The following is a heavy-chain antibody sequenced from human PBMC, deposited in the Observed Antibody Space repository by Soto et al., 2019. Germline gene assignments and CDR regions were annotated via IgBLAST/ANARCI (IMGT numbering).Heavy chain of an antibody. CDR1: GFTFSGSA. Sequence: GGSLRLSCAASGFTFSGSAMQWVRQASGKGLEWVGRIRSKANSYATAYAASVKGRFTISRDDSKNTAYLQMNSLKTEDTAVYYCTRHQGGSQPGIDYWGQGTLVTVSS. V-gene: IGHV3-73*01. CDR3: TRHQGGSQPGIDY. CDR2: IRSKANSYAT. J-gene: IGHJ4*02. D-gene: IGHD3-10*01.